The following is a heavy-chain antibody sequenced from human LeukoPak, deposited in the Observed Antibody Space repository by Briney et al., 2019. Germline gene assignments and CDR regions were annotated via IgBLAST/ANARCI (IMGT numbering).Heavy chain of an antibody. CDR3: ARSPSVTAIYYFDY. CDR2: IYPGDSDI. J-gene: IGHJ4*02. V-gene: IGHV5-51*01. D-gene: IGHD4-11*01. Sequence: GESLKISCKGSGYSFTNYWIGWVRQMPGKGLEWMGIIYPGDSDIRYSPSFQGQVIISADKSISTAYLQWSSLTASDTAMYYCARSPSVTAIYYFDYWGRGTLVTVSS. CDR1: GYSFTNYW.